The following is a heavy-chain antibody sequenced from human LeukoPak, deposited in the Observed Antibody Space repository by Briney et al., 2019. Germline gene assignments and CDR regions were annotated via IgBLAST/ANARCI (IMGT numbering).Heavy chain of an antibody. J-gene: IGHJ4*02. V-gene: IGHV4-34*01. Sequence: SETLSLTCAVYGGSFSGYYWSWVRQPPGKGLEWIGEINHSGSTNYNPSLKSRVTISVDTSKNHFSLKLSSVTAADTAVYYCTRGRPRITPFDYWDQGTLVTVSS. CDR2: INHSGST. D-gene: IGHD4-23*01. CDR1: GGSFSGYY. CDR3: TRGRPRITPFDY.